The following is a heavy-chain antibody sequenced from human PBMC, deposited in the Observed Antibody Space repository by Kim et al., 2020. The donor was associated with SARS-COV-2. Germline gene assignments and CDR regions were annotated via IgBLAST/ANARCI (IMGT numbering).Heavy chain of an antibody. CDR1: GFIFSGYG. V-gene: IGHV3-30*18. J-gene: IGHJ4*02. CDR3: AKEKGGSYNFSKWLEY. CDR2: ISDSGSNM. Sequence: GGSLRLSCSASGFIFSGYGMHWVRQAPGKGLEWLAVISDSGSNMYYAESVKGRFTISRDNSRNTLYLQMNSLRPEDTALYHCAKEKGGSYNFSKWLEYWGQGTLVTVSS. D-gene: IGHD1-26*01.